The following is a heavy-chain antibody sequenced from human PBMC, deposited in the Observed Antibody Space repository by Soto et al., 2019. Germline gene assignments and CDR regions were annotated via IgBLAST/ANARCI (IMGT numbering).Heavy chain of an antibody. CDR2: IVVGSGNT. CDR3: AAAPTGDDAFDI. V-gene: IGHV1-58*01. J-gene: IGHJ3*02. CDR1: GFTFTSSA. Sequence: SVKVSCKASGFTFTSSAVQWVRQARGQRLEWIGWIVVGSGNTNYAQKFQERVTITRDMSTSTAYMELSSLRSDDTAVYYCAAAPTGDDAFDIWGQGTMVTVSS. D-gene: IGHD7-27*01.